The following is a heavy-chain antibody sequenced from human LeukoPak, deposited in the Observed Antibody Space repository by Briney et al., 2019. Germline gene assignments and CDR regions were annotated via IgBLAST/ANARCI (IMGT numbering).Heavy chain of an antibody. CDR1: GFTSSSYA. J-gene: IGHJ4*02. V-gene: IGHV3-49*04. D-gene: IGHD3-10*01. Sequence: PGGSLRLSCAASGFTSSSYAMSWVRQAPGKGLEWVGFIRSKAYGGTTEYAASVKGRFTISRDDSKSIAYLQMNSLKTEDTAVYYCTRDPKTMVRGVSDSRFDYWGQGTLVTVSS. CDR3: TRDPKTMVRGVSDSRFDY. CDR2: IRSKAYGGTT.